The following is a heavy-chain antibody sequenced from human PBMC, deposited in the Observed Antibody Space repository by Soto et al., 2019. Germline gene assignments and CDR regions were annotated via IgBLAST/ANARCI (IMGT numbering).Heavy chain of an antibody. CDR3: ASSIN. CDR2: IWYDGSKK. Sequence: GGSLRLSCAASGFPFSSYGMHWVRQAPGKGLDWVGVIWYDGSKKDYAESVKGRFTISRDNSKNMLYLQMNSLRADDTAVYYCASSINWGQGTLVTVSS. J-gene: IGHJ4*02. CDR1: GFPFSSYG. V-gene: IGHV3-33*03.